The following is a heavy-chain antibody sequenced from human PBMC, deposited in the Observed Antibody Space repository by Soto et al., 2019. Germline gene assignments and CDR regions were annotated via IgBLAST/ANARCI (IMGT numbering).Heavy chain of an antibody. CDR3: GRVVEGATRHTDFDS. CDR1: GVSIHNSHSF. Sequence: PSETLSLTCAVSGVSIHNSHSFWGWIRQPPGKGVEFIGSMYYSRGANYNPSLKSRVTISLDTSKNQFSLTVNSVTAADTAIYYCGRVVEGATRHTDFDSWGQGTLVTVSS. V-gene: IGHV4-39*01. CDR2: MYYSRGA. D-gene: IGHD2-15*01. J-gene: IGHJ5*01.